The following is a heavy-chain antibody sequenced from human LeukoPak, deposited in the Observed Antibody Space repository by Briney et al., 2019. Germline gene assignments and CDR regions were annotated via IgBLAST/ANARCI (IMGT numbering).Heavy chain of an antibody. Sequence: SVKVSCKXSGGTFSSYAISWVRQAPGQGLEWMGGIIPIFGTANYAQKFQGRVTITTDESTSTAYMELSSLRSEDTAVYYCARTQNVVVTAIYAFDIWGQGTMVTVSS. D-gene: IGHD2-21*02. V-gene: IGHV1-69*05. CDR3: ARTQNVVVTAIYAFDI. CDR1: GGTFSSYA. J-gene: IGHJ3*02. CDR2: IIPIFGTA.